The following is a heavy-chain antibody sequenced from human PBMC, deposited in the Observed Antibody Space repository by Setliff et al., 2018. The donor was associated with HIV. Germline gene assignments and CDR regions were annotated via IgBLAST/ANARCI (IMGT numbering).Heavy chain of an antibody. CDR3: ARGTRSSFNWFDP. CDR2: IIPKFGIA. V-gene: IGHV1-69*13. CDR1: GGTFKNSA. D-gene: IGHD6-6*01. J-gene: IGHJ5*02. Sequence: SVKVSCKASGGTFKNSAISWVRQAPGQGLEWVGGIIPKFGIANYAQKFQGGVSITADEPTTTVSLKLSSMTAADTAMYYCARGTRSSFNWFDPWGQGTLVTVSS.